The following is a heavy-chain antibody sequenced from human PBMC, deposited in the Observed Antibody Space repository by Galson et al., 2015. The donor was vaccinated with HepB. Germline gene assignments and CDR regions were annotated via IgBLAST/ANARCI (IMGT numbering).Heavy chain of an antibody. J-gene: IGHJ3*02. CDR3: ARVSRVNRPHDAFDI. D-gene: IGHD1-14*01. CDR1: GYTFTSYY. Sequence: SVKVSCKASGYTFTSYYMHWVRQAPGQGLEWMGIINPSGGSTSYAQKFQGRVTMTRDTSTSTVYMELSSLRSEDTAVYYCARVSRVNRPHDAFDIWGQGTMVTVSS. CDR2: INPSGGST. V-gene: IGHV1-46*01.